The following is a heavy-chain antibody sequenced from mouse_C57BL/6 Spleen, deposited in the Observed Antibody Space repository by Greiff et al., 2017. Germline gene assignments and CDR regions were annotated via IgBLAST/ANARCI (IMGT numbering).Heavy chain of an antibody. V-gene: IGHV1-69*01. J-gene: IGHJ2*01. CDR2: IDPSDSYT. CDR3: ARSEGKYYFGY. D-gene: IGHD2-1*01. CDR1: GYTFTSYW. Sequence: VQLQQPGAELVMPGASVKLSCQASGYTFTSYWMHWVKQRPGHGLEWIGEIDPSDSYTNYHQKFKGKSTLTVDKSSGTAYMQLSSLTSEASAVYYCARSEGKYYFGYWGQGTTLTASS.